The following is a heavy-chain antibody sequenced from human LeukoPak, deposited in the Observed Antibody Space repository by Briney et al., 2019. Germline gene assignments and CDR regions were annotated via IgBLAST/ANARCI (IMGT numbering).Heavy chain of an antibody. Sequence: PGGSLRLSCAASGFTFSSYGMHWVRQTPGKGLEWVAFVHYDGSNKYYADSVKGRFAISRDNSKSTLYLQMNSLRPEDMAVYYCARDPTGYSSGGYWGQGTLVTVSS. CDR1: GFTFSSYG. J-gene: IGHJ4*02. D-gene: IGHD6-19*01. CDR2: VHYDGSNK. V-gene: IGHV3-30*02. CDR3: ARDPTGYSSGGY.